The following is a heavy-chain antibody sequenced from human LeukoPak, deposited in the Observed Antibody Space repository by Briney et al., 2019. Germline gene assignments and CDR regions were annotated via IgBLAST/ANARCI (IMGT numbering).Heavy chain of an antibody. V-gene: IGHV3-30*02. CDR3: AKDPGYSYGPPYY. J-gene: IGHJ3*01. CDR1: GFTFSSYG. Sequence: PGGSLTLSCAASGFTFSSYGMHWVRHAPGKGLEWVAFIRYDGSNKYYADSVKGRFTISRDNSKNTLYLQMNSLRAEDTAVYYCAKDPGYSYGPPYYWGQGTMVTVSS. CDR2: IRYDGSNK. D-gene: IGHD5-18*01.